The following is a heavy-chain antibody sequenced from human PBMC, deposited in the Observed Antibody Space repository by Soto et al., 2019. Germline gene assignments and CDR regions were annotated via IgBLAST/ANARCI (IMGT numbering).Heavy chain of an antibody. CDR3: ARWWSGSRQGFDP. J-gene: IGHJ5*02. CDR2: IYYSGST. V-gene: IGHV4-31*03. Sequence: QVQLQESGPGLVKPSQTLSLTCTVSGGSISSGDYYWSWIRQHPGKGLEWIGYIYYSGSTYYNPSIKSRIXISVDTSKNQFSLKLSSVTAADTAVYYCARWWSGSRQGFDPWGQGTLVTVSS. CDR1: GGSISSGDYY. D-gene: IGHD3-3*01.